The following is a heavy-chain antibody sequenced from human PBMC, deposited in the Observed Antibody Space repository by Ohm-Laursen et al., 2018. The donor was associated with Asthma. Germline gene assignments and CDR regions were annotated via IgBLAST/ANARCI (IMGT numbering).Heavy chain of an antibody. CDR2: MHSSGGA. V-gene: IGHV4-59*02. J-gene: IGHJ4*02. Sequence: SQTLSLTCAVSGGFVSGYYWSWIQQPPGRGLEWIAYMHSSGGANYNPSLQSRVTLSVDTSKNQFSLKLSSVTAADTALYFCARDGRLRGSFDYWGQGNLVTVSS. D-gene: IGHD3-10*01. CDR3: ARDGRLRGSFDY. CDR1: GGFVSGYY.